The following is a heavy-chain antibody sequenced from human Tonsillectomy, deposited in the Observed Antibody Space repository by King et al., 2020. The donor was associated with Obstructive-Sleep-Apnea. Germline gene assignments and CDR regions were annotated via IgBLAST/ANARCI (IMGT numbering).Heavy chain of an antibody. V-gene: IGHV3-66*01. CDR2: ISSGGST. D-gene: IGHD5-18*01. J-gene: IGHJ3*02. CDR1: GFTVSSNY. CDR3: ARVSGTGYSYGYPDAFDI. Sequence: QLVQSGGGLVQPGGSLRLSCAASGFTVSSNYMSWVRQAPGKGLEWVSVISSGGSTYYADSGKGGFTISRDNSKNTLYLPMNSRRAEDTAVYYCARVSGTGYSYGYPDAFDIWGQGTMVTVSS.